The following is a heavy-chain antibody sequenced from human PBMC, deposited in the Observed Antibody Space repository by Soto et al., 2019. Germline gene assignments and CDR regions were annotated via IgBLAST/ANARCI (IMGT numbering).Heavy chain of an antibody. D-gene: IGHD5-18*01. CDR2: IYWNDDK. CDR1: GFSLSTYGMG. Sequence: QITLKESGPTLVKPTQTLTLTCTFSGFSLSTYGMGVGWIRQSPGKAPEWLALIYWNDDKRYSPSLKSRLTIAKDTSKNLVVLTMTNVDTVDAATYYCVNSPDSTTSDYWGKGTLVTVSS. J-gene: IGHJ4*02. V-gene: IGHV2-5*01. CDR3: VNSPDSTTSDY.